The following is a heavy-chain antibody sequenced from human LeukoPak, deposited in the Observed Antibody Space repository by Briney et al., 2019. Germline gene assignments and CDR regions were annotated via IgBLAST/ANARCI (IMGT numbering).Heavy chain of an antibody. CDR2: INPNSGGT. Sequence: ASVTVSCKASGYTFTGYYMHWVRQAPGQGLEWMGWINPNSGGTNYAQKFQGRVTMTRDTSISTAYMELSRLRSDDTAVYYCARDRSGKGAFDIWGQGTMVTVSS. V-gene: IGHV1-2*02. J-gene: IGHJ3*02. CDR1: GYTFTGYY. CDR3: ARDRSGKGAFDI. D-gene: IGHD1-26*01.